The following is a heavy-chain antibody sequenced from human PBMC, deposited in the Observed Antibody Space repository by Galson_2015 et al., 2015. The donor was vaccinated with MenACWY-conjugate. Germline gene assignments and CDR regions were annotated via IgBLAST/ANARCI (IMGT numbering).Heavy chain of an antibody. Sequence: SLRLSCAASGFTFSNYAMSWVRQAPGKGLGWVSGISGRTGSTYYADSVKGRLTISRDNPKNTLYLQMNSLRVEDTAIYYCARYRLDTSATTDFWGQGTLVTVSS. V-gene: IGHV3-23*01. CDR2: ISGRTGST. J-gene: IGHJ4*02. CDR3: ARYRLDTSATTDF. D-gene: IGHD6-19*01. CDR1: GFTFSNYA.